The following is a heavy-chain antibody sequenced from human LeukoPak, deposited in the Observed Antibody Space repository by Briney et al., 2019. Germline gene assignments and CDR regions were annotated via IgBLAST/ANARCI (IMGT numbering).Heavy chain of an antibody. D-gene: IGHD6-13*01. J-gene: IGHJ4*02. CDR2: IRYDGSDK. CDR3: AKQLYSSSWYLDY. V-gene: IGHV3-30*02. Sequence: GGSLRLSCAASGFTFSSSGMHWVRQAPGKGLEWVTFIRYDGSDKYYADSVKGRFTISRDNSKNTLYLQMNSLRAEDTAVYYCAKQLYSSSWYLDYWGQGTLVTVSS. CDR1: GFTFSSSG.